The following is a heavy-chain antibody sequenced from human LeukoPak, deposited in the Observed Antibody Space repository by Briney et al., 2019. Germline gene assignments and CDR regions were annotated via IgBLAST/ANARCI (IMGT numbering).Heavy chain of an antibody. D-gene: IGHD3-22*01. J-gene: IGHJ4*02. Sequence: GGSLRLSCAASGFTFSSYWMHWVRQAPGKGLVWVSRINSDGSSTSYADSVKGRFTISRDNAKNTLYLQMNSLRAEDTAVYYCARAVGSSGHPFDYWGQGTLVTVSS. CDR3: ARAVGSSGHPFDY. CDR1: GFTFSSYW. V-gene: IGHV3-74*01. CDR2: INSDGSST.